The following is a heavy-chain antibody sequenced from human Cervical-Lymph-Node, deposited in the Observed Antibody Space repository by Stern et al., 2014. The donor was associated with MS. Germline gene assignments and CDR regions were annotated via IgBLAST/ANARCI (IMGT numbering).Heavy chain of an antibody. CDR3: ARDYSALDS. D-gene: IGHD2-15*01. CDR2: IIPILATA. V-gene: IGHV1-69*06. J-gene: IGHJ4*02. CDR1: GGTFGNYG. Sequence: VQLEESGAEMKKPGSSLKVSCKASGGTFGNYGITWVRQAPGQGLEWMGGIIPILATANYAQQFQGRVTMTADKSTSTAYMELSSLTSEDTATYYCARDYSALDSWGQGTLVTVSS.